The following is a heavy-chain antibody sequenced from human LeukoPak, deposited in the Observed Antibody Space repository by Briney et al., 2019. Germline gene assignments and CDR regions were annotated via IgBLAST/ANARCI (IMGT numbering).Heavy chain of an antibody. D-gene: IGHD3-22*01. J-gene: IGHJ4*02. CDR2: ISASKGNT. CDR3: ARVRLDNTMNFDY. Sequence: ASVKVSCKASGYTFTSYAITWVPQSPGQGLEWMRWISASKGNTNYAQKLQSIVAMTTYTSTTTSYMELRRLRSDDTAVYYCARVRLDNTMNFDYWGQGTLVTVSS. V-gene: IGHV1-18*01. CDR1: GYTFTSYA.